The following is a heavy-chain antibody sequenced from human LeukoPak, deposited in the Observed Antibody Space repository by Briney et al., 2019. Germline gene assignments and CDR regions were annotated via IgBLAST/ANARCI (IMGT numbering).Heavy chain of an antibody. CDR1: GFSFSNYA. V-gene: IGHV3-23*01. CDR2: ISGGGGTT. D-gene: IGHD3-16*01. CDR3: AKVDSFKIGGNSPIDC. J-gene: IGHJ4*02. Sequence: GGSLRLSCAASGFSFSNYAMSWVRQAPGKGLEWVSAISGGGGTTFYADSVKGRFTISRDNSKYTLYLQMNSLRAEDTAIYFCAKVDSFKIGGNSPIDCWGQGTLVTVSS.